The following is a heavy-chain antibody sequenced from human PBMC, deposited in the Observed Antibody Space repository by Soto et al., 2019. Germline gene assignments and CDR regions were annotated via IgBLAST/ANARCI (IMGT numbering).Heavy chain of an antibody. Sequence: QVQLVQSGAEVKKPGASVKASCKATGDTFTGYYMHWVRQAPGQGLEWMGWINPDSGGTNYAQKLQGRVTMTRDTSIRTAYMELNRLTSDDTAVYYCATGYSSRWYWFDPWGQGTLVTVSS. CDR1: GDTFTGYY. D-gene: IGHD6-13*01. V-gene: IGHV1-2*02. J-gene: IGHJ5*02. CDR2: INPDSGGT. CDR3: ATGYSSRWYWFDP.